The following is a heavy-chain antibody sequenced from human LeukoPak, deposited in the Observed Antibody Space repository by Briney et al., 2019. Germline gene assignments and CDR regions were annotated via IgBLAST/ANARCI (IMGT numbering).Heavy chain of an antibody. CDR2: IYPGDSDT. D-gene: IGHD3-10*01. J-gene: IGHJ4*02. V-gene: IGHV5-51*01. CDR1: GYSFSTYW. Sequence: GESLKISCKASGYSFSTYWIGWVRQMPGKGLEWMGIIYPGDSDTRYRTSFQGQVTISADKSTATAYLQWSSLRASDTAIYYCARRPTNYYGFDYWGQGTLVTVSS. CDR3: ARRPTNYYGFDY.